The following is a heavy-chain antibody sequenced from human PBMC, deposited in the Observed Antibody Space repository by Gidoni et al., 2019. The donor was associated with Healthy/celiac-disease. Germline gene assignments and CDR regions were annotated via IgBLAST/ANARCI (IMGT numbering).Heavy chain of an antibody. CDR2: IWYDGSNK. Sequence: QVQLVESGGGVVQPGRSLRRSCAASGFTFSNYGMHWVRQAPGKGLQWVALIWYDGSNKYYADSVKGRFTISRDNSKSTLYLQMNSLRAEDTAVYYCARAKFILDAFDIWGQGTMLTVSS. CDR3: ARAKFILDAFDI. J-gene: IGHJ3*02. D-gene: IGHD2-21*01. CDR1: GFTFSNYG. V-gene: IGHV3-33*01.